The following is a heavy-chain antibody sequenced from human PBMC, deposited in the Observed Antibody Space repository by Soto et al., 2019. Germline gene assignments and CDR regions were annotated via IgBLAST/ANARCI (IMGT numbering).Heavy chain of an antibody. V-gene: IGHV4-30-2*01. D-gene: IGHD4-4*01. CDR3: ARVETVAYSNEWFDP. CDR1: GGSISSGGYS. J-gene: IGHJ5*02. CDR2: IYHSGST. Sequence: SETLSLTCAVSGGSISSGGYSWSWIRQPPGKGLEWIGYIYHSGSTYYNPSLKSRVTISVDRSKNQFSMKLSSVTAADTALYYCARVETVAYSNEWFDPWGQGTLVTVSS.